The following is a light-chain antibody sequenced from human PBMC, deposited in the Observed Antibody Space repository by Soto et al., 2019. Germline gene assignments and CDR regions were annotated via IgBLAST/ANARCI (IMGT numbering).Light chain of an antibody. CDR2: EVN. CDR1: SSDVGAYNY. CDR3: TSHAGTINFPYI. Sequence: QSVLAQPPSASGSPGQSVTISCTGTSSDVGAYNYVSWYQHHPGKAPKLMVYEVNKRPSGAPDRFSGSKSGNTASLTVSGLQAEDEADYYCTSHAGTINFPYIFGTGTKVTVL. J-gene: IGLJ1*01. V-gene: IGLV2-8*01.